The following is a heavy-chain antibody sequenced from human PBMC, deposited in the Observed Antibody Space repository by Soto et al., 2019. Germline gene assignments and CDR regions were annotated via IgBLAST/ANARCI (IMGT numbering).Heavy chain of an antibody. V-gene: IGHV4-39*01. D-gene: IGHD5-12*01. CDR2: IYYSGIT. CDR3: VAGGGLPRYY. CDR1: GGAIIRSSYY. Sequence: SETLSRTCAVSGGAIIRSSYYWGWIRQPPGKGLEWIGSIYYSGITYYNPSLKSRVTIFVDTSKNQFSLKLSSVTAADTAVYYCVAGGGLPRYYWGQGTLVTVSS. J-gene: IGHJ4*02.